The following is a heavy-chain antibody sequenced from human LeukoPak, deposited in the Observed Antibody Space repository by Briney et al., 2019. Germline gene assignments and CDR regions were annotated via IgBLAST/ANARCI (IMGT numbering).Heavy chain of an antibody. J-gene: IGHJ5*02. CDR1: GGSISSYY. CDR2: IYTSGST. D-gene: IGHD6-6*01. V-gene: IGHV4-4*07. Sequence: SETLSLTCTVSGGSISSYYWSWIRQPAGKGLEWIGRIYTSGSTNYNPSLKSRVTMSVDTSKNQFSLKLSSVTAADTAVYYCARGGSSSSYLGGWFDPWGQGTLVTVSS. CDR3: ARGGSSSSYLGGWFDP.